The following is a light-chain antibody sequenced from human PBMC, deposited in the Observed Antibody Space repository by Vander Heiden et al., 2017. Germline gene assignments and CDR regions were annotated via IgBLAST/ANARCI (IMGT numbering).Light chain of an antibody. CDR3: AAWDDSLSGVV. CDR1: SSNIGSNY. J-gene: IGLJ3*02. V-gene: IGLV1-47*02. Sequence: QSVLTQPPSASGTPGQRVTISCSGSSSNIGSNYVYWYQQLPGTAPKLRIDSNNQRPSGVPDRFSGSKSGTSASLAISGLRSEEEAEDDCAAWDDSLSGVVFGGGTKLTVL. CDR2: SNN.